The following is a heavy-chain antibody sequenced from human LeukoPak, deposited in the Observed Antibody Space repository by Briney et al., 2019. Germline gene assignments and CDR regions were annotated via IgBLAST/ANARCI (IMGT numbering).Heavy chain of an antibody. CDR2: ISAYNGNT. CDR3: ALNDYGDYSVGY. V-gene: IGHV1-18*01. D-gene: IGHD4-17*01. Sequence: GASVKASRKASGYTFTSYGISWVRQAPGQGLEWMGWISAYNGNTNYAQKLQGRVTMTTDTSTSTAYMELRSLRSDDTAVYYCALNDYGDYSVGYWGQGTLVTVSS. J-gene: IGHJ4*02. CDR1: GYTFTSYG.